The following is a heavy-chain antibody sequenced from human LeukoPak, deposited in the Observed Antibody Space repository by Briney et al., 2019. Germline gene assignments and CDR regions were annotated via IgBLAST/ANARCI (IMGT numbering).Heavy chain of an antibody. CDR1: GFTFSDYY. D-gene: IGHD6-13*01. J-gene: IGHJ6*02. CDR3: ARDAASSWYGGDFYYGMDA. Sequence: GGSLRLSCAASGFTFSDYYMSWIRQVPGKGLEWLSYISSSSGFTDYADSVKGRFTISRDNAKNSLYLQMDSLRAEDTAVYYCARDAASSWYGGDFYYGMDAWGQGTTATVSS. CDR2: ISSSSGFT. V-gene: IGHV3-11*05.